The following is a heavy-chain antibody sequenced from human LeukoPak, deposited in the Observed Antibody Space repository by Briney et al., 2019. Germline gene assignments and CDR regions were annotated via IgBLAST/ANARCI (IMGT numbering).Heavy chain of an antibody. D-gene: IGHD6-13*01. V-gene: IGHV3-7*01. CDR2: IKQDGSEK. CDR3: ARVAAAGIHYYYYMDV. Sequence: PGGSLRLSCAASGFTFSSYGMSWVRQAPGKGLEWVANIKQDGSEKYYVDSVKGRFTISRDNAKNSLYLQMNSLRAEDTAVYYCARVAAAGIHYYYYMDVWGKGTTVTVSS. CDR1: GFTFSSYG. J-gene: IGHJ6*03.